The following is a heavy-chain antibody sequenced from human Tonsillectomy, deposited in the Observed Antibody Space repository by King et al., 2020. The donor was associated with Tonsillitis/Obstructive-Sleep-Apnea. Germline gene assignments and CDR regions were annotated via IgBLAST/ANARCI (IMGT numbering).Heavy chain of an antibody. CDR3: AREGIAAGVTLTGIF. CDR1: GFTVSSSY. D-gene: IGHD6-13*01. Sequence: VQLVESGGGLIQPGGSLRLSCAASGFTVSSSYMSWVRQAPGKGLEWVSVIYSGDSTYYADSVKGRFTISRDNSKNTLYLQMNSLRAEDTAVYYCAREGIAAGVTLTGIFWGQGTLVTVSS. V-gene: IGHV3-53*01. CDR2: IYSGDST. J-gene: IGHJ4*02.